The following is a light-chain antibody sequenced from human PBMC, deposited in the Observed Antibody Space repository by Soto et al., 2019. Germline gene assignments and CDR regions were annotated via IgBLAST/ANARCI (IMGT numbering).Light chain of an antibody. V-gene: IGLV6-57*02. Sequence: NFMLTQPHSVSESPGKTVTISYTGSSGSIASNYVQWFQQRPGSAPTTVISKNNQRPSGVPDRFSGSIDISSNSASLTISGLKTEDEADYYCQSYDSTSQVFGGGTKLTVL. CDR1: SGSIASNY. CDR2: KNN. CDR3: QSYDSTSQV. J-gene: IGLJ3*02.